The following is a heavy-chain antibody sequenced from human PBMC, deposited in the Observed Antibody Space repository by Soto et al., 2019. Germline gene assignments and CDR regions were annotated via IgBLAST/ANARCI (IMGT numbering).Heavy chain of an antibody. CDR1: GYTFTSYD. Sequence: ASVKVSCKASGYTFTSYDINWVRQATGQGLEWMGWMNPNSGNTGYAQKFQGRVTMTRNTSISTAYMELSSLRSEDTAVYYCARGRQWLVQNDYWGQGTLVTVPS. J-gene: IGHJ4*02. CDR2: MNPNSGNT. D-gene: IGHD6-19*01. CDR3: ARGRQWLVQNDY. V-gene: IGHV1-8*01.